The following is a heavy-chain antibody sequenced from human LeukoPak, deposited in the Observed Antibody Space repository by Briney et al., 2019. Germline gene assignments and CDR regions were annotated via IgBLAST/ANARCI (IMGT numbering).Heavy chain of an antibody. CDR3: AKDSGNWNDSDY. J-gene: IGHJ4*02. CDR2: ISGGGGET. CDR1: GLTFGTKA. Sequence: GGSWRLSFEALGLTFGTKARHWVGQAPGKGLGWVSSISGGGGETFYVDSVKGRFIISRDNSKNTLYLQMNGLRVEDTAKYYCAKDSGNWNDSDYWGQGTLVTVSS. D-gene: IGHD1-1*01. V-gene: IGHV3-23*01.